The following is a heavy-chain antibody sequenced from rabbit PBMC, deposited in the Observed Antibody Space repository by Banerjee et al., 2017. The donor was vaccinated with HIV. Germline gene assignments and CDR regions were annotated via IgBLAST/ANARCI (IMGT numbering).Heavy chain of an antibody. V-gene: IGHV1S40*01. CDR1: GIDFSSYYY. D-gene: IGHD2-1*01. Sequence: QSLEESGGDLVKPGGTLTLTCKASGIDFSSYYYMCWVRQAPGKGLEWIACIYTGSSGSTYYASWAKGRFTISKTSSTTVTLQMTSLTGADTATYFCARGRHISDSDFGTAFNLWGPGTLVTVS. CDR2: IYTGSSGST. J-gene: IGHJ4*01. CDR3: ARGRHISDSDFGTAFNL.